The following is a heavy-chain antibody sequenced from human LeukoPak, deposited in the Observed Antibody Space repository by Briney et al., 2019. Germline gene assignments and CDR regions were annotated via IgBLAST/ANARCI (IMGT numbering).Heavy chain of an antibody. CDR2: ISWNSGSI. CDR3: AKGITIFGVVIGLLDY. V-gene: IGHV3-9*01. CDR1: GFTFDDYA. D-gene: IGHD3-3*01. J-gene: IGHJ4*02. Sequence: GRSLRLSCAASGFTFDDYAMHWVRQAPGKGLEWVSGISWNSGSITYADSVKGRFTISRDNAKNSLYLQMNSLRAEDTALYYCAKGITIFGVVIGLLDYWGQGTLVTVSS.